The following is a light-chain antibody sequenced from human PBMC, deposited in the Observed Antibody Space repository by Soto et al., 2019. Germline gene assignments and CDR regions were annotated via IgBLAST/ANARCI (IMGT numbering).Light chain of an antibody. J-gene: IGKJ4*01. CDR2: DAS. CDR1: QRVSSY. Sequence: EIVLTQSPATLSLSPGERATLSCRASQRVSSYLAWYQQKPGQAPRLLIYDASNRATGIPARFSGSGSGTDFTLTISSLEPEDFAVYYCQQRSNWPLTFGGGTKLDI. CDR3: QQRSNWPLT. V-gene: IGKV3-11*01.